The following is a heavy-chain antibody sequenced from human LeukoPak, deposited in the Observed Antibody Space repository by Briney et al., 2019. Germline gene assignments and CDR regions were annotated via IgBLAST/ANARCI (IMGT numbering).Heavy chain of an antibody. CDR2: INRSGST. D-gene: IGHD3-22*01. CDR1: GGSFSGYY. CDR3: ARPRRSGYHINYFDY. V-gene: IGHV4-34*01. Sequence: TSETLSPTCAVYGGSFSGYYWSWIRQPPGKGLEWIGEINRSGSTNYNPSLKSRVTISVDTSKNQFSLKLSSVTAADTAVYYCARPRRSGYHINYFDYWGQGTLVTVSS. J-gene: IGHJ4*02.